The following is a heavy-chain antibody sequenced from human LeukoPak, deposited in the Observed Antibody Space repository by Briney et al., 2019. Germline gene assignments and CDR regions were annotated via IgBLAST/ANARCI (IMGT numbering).Heavy chain of an antibody. J-gene: IGHJ6*03. Sequence: GGSLRLSCLASGFSFSNYAMSWVRQAPGKGLEWVSNAGSSSRLYGDSVKGRFSVSRDNSKNTLYLQMNSLRADETAVYYCAKQRGALRENYYMDVWGKGTTVTVSS. CDR2: NAGSSSR. CDR1: GFSFSNYA. CDR3: AKQRGALRENYYMDV. V-gene: IGHV3-23*01.